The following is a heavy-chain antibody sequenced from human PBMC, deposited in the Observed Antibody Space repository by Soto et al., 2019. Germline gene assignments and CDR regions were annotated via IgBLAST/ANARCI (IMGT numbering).Heavy chain of an antibody. CDR3: DRDDGSGSSH. CDR2: ISYTGST. V-gene: IGHV4-30-4*01. Sequence: QVQLQESGPGLVKPSQTLTLTCNVSGGSISSGNYYWSWIRQPPGKGLEWIAYISYTGSTYYSPSLKSRVTISVDASKNQFSLRLSSVTAADTAVYYCDRDDGSGSSHWGQGTLLTVSS. CDR1: GGSISSGNYY. J-gene: IGHJ4*02. D-gene: IGHD3-10*01.